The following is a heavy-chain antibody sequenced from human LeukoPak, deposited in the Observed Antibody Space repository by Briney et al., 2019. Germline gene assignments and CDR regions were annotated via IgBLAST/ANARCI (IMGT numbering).Heavy chain of an antibody. V-gene: IGHV3-74*01. CDR2: INSDGSST. J-gene: IGHJ5*02. CDR1: GFTVSSNY. D-gene: IGHD1-7*01. CDR3: AREIGEGDNWNYDYLFDL. Sequence: GGSLRLSCAVSGFTVSSNYMSWVRQAPGKGLVWVSRINSDGSSTSSADSVNGLFTIARDNANNTLYLQMNNLRAEDTAVYYCAREIGEGDNWNYDYLFDLWGQGTLVTVSS.